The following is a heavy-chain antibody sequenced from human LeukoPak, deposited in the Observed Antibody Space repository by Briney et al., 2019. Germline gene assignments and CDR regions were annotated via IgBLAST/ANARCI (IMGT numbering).Heavy chain of an antibody. V-gene: IGHV1-8*01. Sequence: ASVKVSCKASGYTFTSYDINWVRQATGQGLEWMGWMNPNSGNTGYAQKFQGRVTMTTDTSTSTAYMELRSLRSDDTAVYYCARDLSYLSSSSAFDYWGQGTLVTVSS. CDR3: ARDLSYLSSSSAFDY. CDR2: MNPNSGNT. D-gene: IGHD6-13*01. J-gene: IGHJ4*02. CDR1: GYTFTSYD.